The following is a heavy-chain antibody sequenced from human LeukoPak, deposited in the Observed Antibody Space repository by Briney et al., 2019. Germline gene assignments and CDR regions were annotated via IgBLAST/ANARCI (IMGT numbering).Heavy chain of an antibody. CDR2: ISYDGATK. D-gene: IGHD1-1*01. CDR1: GFDFSDFG. J-gene: IGHJ5*01. V-gene: IGHV3-33*05. Sequence: GTSLRLSCAASGFDFSDFGMHWIRQAPGKGLEWVAVISYDGATKNYGDSVKGRFTVSRDNSKNTLYLQLDSLRGDDTAVYYCAKDRGRRQVWNWFDSCGRGTLVTVSS. CDR3: AKDRGRRQVWNWFDS.